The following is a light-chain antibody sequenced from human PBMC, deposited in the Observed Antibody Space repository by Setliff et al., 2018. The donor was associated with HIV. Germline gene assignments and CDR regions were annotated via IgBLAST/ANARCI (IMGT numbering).Light chain of an antibody. Sequence: QSVLTQPRSMSGSPGQSVTISCTGTSSDVDAYDYVSWYQHHPGKAPKLLIYDVSERPSGVPDRFSGSKSGNTASLTISGLQAEDEADYYCCSYAGSYTYVFGTGTKVT. J-gene: IGLJ1*01. CDR1: SSDVDAYDY. CDR3: CSYAGSYTYV. V-gene: IGLV2-11*01. CDR2: DVS.